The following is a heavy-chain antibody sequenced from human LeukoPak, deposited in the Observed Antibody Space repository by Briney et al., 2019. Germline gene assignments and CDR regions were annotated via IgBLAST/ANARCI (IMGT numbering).Heavy chain of an antibody. D-gene: IGHD3-10*01. J-gene: IGHJ4*02. CDR3: AKGSRDSRPYYFDF. CDR2: IRYDGSNK. V-gene: IGHV3-30*02. Sequence: GGSLRLSCAASGFTFSSYGMHWVRQAPGKGLEWVAFIRYDGSNKYYADSVKGRFTISRDNSKNTLYLQMNSLRAEDTAVYYCAKGSRDSRPYYFDFWGQGTLVTVSS. CDR1: GFTFSSYG.